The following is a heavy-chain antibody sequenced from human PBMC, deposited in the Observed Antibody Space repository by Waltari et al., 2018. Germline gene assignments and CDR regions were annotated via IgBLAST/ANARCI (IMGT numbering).Heavy chain of an antibody. CDR1: GGTFSSYA. V-gene: IGHV1-69*08. Sequence: QVQLVQSGAEVKKPGSSVKVSCKASGGTFSSYAISWVRQAPGQGLEWMGRIIPIFGTANYAQKFQGRVTITADKSTSTAYMELSSLRSEDTAVYYCARAPTTAAGTVGYYYYYGMDVWGQGTTVTVSS. D-gene: IGHD6-13*01. CDR2: IIPIFGTA. J-gene: IGHJ6*02. CDR3: ARAPTTAAGTVGYYYYYGMDV.